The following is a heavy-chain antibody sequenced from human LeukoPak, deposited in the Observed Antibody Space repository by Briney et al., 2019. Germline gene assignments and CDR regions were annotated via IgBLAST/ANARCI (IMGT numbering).Heavy chain of an antibody. Sequence: PSETLSLTCAVYGGSFSGYYWSWIRQPPGKGLEWIGEINRSGSTNYNPSLKSRVTISVDTSKNQFSLKLSSVTAADTAVYYCAREYSSGWRGFDYWGQGTLVTVSS. CDR3: AREYSSGWRGFDY. CDR2: INRSGST. J-gene: IGHJ4*02. V-gene: IGHV4-34*01. D-gene: IGHD6-19*01. CDR1: GGSFSGYY.